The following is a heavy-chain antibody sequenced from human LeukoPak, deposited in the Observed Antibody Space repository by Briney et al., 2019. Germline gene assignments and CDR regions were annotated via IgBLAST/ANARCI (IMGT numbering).Heavy chain of an antibody. J-gene: IGHJ6*03. D-gene: IGHD6-6*01. CDR3: ARLGYSSSSTGYYYYMDV. V-gene: IGHV4-4*07. Sequence: PSETLSLTCTVSGGSISSSYWSWIRRPAGKGLEWIGRIYTSGTTSYNPSLKSRVSISVDKSKNQLSLKVSSVTAADTAVYYCARLGYSSSSTGYYYYMDVWGKGTTVTVSS. CDR1: GGSISSSY. CDR2: IYTSGTT.